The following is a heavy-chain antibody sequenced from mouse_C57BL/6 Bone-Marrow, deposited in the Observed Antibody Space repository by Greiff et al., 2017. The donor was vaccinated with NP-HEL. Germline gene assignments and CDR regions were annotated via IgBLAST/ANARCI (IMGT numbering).Heavy chain of an antibody. CDR3: ARLGDYDVRDY. J-gene: IGHJ2*01. V-gene: IGHV1-82*01. CDR1: GYAFSSSW. Sequence: QVQLKQSGPELVKPGASVKISCKASGYAFSSSWMNWVKQRPGKGLEWIGRIYPGDGDTNYNGKFKGKATLTADKSSSTAYMQLSSLTSEDSAVYFCARLGDYDVRDYWGQGTTLTVSS. CDR2: IYPGDGDT. D-gene: IGHD2-4*01.